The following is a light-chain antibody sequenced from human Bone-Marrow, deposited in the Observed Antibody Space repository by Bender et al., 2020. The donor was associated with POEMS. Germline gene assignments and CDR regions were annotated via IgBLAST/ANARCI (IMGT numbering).Light chain of an antibody. Sequence: SYELTQPPSVSVSPGQTARITCSGDAVPTKFVDLYQQKSGQAPAVVIYEDNKRPSGITERFSGSSSGTMATLTISGVQAEDEADYYCQSVDTSATYRIFGGGTKLTVL. CDR2: EDN. CDR1: AVPTKF. V-gene: IGLV3-10*01. J-gene: IGLJ2*01. CDR3: QSVDTSATYRI.